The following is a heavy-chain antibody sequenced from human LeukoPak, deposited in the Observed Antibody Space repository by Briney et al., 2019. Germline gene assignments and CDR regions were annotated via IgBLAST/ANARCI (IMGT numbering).Heavy chain of an antibody. Sequence: GESLKISCKGSGYSFTSYWIGWVRQMPGKGLEWMGIICPGDSDTRYSPSFQGQVTISADKSISTAYLQWGSLKASDTATYYCARQSRDGSKTRGYYFDSWGQGTLVTVSS. J-gene: IGHJ4*02. CDR2: ICPGDSDT. CDR3: ARQSRDGSKTRGYYFDS. V-gene: IGHV5-51*01. D-gene: IGHD3-10*01. CDR1: GYSFTSYW.